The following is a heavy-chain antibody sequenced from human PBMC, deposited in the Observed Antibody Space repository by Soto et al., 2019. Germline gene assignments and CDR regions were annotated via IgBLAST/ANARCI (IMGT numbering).Heavy chain of an antibody. CDR2: IYYSGST. J-gene: IGHJ6*03. Sequence: PSETLSLTCTVSGGSISNSSYYWSWIRQPPGKGLEWIGYIYYSGSTNYNPSLKSRVTISVDTSKNQFSLKLSSVTAADTAVYYCAIEVVPAARGRLPGDDYYYMDVWGKGTTVTVSS. D-gene: IGHD2-2*01. CDR3: AIEVVPAARGRLPGDDYYYMDV. V-gene: IGHV4-61*01. CDR1: GGSISNSSYY.